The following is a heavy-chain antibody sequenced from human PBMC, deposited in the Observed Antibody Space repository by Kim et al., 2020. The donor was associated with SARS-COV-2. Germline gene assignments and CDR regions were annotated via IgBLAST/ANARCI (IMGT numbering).Heavy chain of an antibody. J-gene: IGHJ4*02. CDR3: ARDRASKYWNGGYYFDY. CDR2: IYYSGST. V-gene: IGHV4-61*01. D-gene: IGHD1-1*01. Sequence: SETLSLTCTVSGGSVSSGSYYWSWIRQPPGKGLEWIGYIYYSGSTNYNPSLKSRVTISVDTSKNQFSLKLSSVTAADTAVYYCARDRASKYWNGGYYFDYWGQGTPVTVSS. CDR1: GGSVSSGSYY.